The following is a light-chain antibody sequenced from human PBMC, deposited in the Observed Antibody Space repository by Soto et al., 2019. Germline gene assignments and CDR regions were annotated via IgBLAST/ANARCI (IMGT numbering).Light chain of an antibody. V-gene: IGLV2-14*01. CDR2: EVS. CDR3: SSYTTNITPVV. CDR1: SSDVGGHNY. J-gene: IGLJ2*01. Sequence: QSALTQPVSVSGSPGQSITISCTGTSSDVGGHNYVSWYQQHPGKAPKLMIYEVSNRPSGVSYRFSGSKSGNTASLTISGLQAEDEADYYCSSYTTNITPVVFGGGTKLTVL.